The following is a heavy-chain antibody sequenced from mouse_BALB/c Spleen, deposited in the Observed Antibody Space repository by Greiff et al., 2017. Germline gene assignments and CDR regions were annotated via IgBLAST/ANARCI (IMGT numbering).Heavy chain of an antibody. V-gene: IGHV1-37*01. CDR3: GKSGDCYGSREYYGMGY. D-gene: IGHD1-1*01. J-gene: IGHJ4*01. CDR1: GYSFTGYF. Sequence: EVQLQQSGPELVKPGASVKISCKASGYSFTGYFMNWVKQSHGKSLEWIGRINPYNGDTFYNQKFTGKATLTVDKSSSTAHMELLSLTSEDSAVYSFGKSGDCYGSREYYGMGYWGQGTSVTVSS. CDR2: INPYNGDT.